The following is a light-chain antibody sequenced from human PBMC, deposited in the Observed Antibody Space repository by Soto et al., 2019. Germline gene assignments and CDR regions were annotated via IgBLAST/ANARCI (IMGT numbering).Light chain of an antibody. Sequence: DVVMTQSPLSLPVTPGEPASISCRSSQSLPHSNGYNHLDGYLQNPVQSPQLLIFLGSNRASGVPARFRGSRSGTDFTLKISRVEAEDVGVYYGLQSLQTPCTFGRGTKLEIK. J-gene: IGKJ2*02. CDR2: LGS. CDR3: LQSLQTPCT. V-gene: IGKV2-28*01. CDR1: QSLPHSNGYNH.